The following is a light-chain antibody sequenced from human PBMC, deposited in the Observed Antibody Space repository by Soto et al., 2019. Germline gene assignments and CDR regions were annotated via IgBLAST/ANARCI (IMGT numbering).Light chain of an antibody. V-gene: IGLV2-8*01. Sequence: QSALTQPPSASGSPGQSVTISCTGTSSDIGVYAYVSWYQHHPGKAPKLMLYGFSPRPSGVPDRFSGSKSGNTASLTVSGLEAEDEADYGCSSYVGTGKYVVFRGGTKLTVL. J-gene: IGLJ2*01. CDR1: SSDIGVYAY. CDR2: GFS. CDR3: SSYVGTGKYVV.